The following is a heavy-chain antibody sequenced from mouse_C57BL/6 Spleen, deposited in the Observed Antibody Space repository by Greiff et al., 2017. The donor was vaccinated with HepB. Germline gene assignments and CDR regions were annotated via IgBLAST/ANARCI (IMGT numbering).Heavy chain of an antibody. D-gene: IGHD1-1*01. V-gene: IGHV3-8*01. Sequence: EVKLVESGPGLAKPSQTLSLTCSVTGYSITSDYWNWIRKFPGNRLEYMGYISYSGSTYYNPSLKSRISITRDTSKNQYYLQLNSVTTEDTATYYCARYYYGSSGYFDVWGTGTTVTVSS. CDR1: GYSITSDY. J-gene: IGHJ1*03. CDR2: ISYSGST. CDR3: ARYYYGSSGYFDV.